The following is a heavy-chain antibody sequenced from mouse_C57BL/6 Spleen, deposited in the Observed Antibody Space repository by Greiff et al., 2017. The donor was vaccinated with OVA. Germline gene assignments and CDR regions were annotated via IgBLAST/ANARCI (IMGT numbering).Heavy chain of an antibody. CDR1: GYTFTDYY. CDR3: AREGDGNPFGG. Sequence: VQLQQSGPELVKPGASVKISCKASGYTFTDYYMKWVKQSPGQSLEWIGDINPNNGGTSYNQKFKGKATLTVDKSSSTAYMELRSLTSEDSAVDYCAREGDGNPFGGWGKGTTLTVAS. D-gene: IGHD2-1*01. V-gene: IGHV1-26*01. CDR2: INPNNGGT. J-gene: IGHJ2*01.